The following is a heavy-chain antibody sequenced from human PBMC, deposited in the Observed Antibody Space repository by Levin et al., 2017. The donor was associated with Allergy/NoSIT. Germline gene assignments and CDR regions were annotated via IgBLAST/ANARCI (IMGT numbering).Heavy chain of an antibody. D-gene: IGHD6-19*01. CDR3: ARAPIAVAGTGDY. Sequence: GESLKISCAASGFTFSSYSMNWVRQAPGKGLEWVSYISSSSSTIYYADSVKGRFTISRDNAKNSLYLQMNSLRDEDTAVYYCARAPIAVAGTGDYWGQGTLVTVSS. J-gene: IGHJ4*02. CDR1: GFTFSSYS. V-gene: IGHV3-48*02. CDR2: ISSSSSTI.